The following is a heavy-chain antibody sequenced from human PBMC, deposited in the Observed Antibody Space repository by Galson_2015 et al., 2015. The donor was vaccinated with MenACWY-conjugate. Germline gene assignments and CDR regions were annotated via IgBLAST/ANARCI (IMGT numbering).Heavy chain of an antibody. Sequence: SLRLSCAASGFTFSSYAMHWVRQAPGKGLEWVAVISYDGSNKYYADSVKGRFTISRDNSKNTLYLQMNSLRAEDTAVYYCAGVGATAEDAFDIWGQGTMVTVSS. D-gene: IGHD1-26*01. CDR2: ISYDGSNK. CDR3: AGVGATAEDAFDI. CDR1: GFTFSSYA. V-gene: IGHV3-30*04. J-gene: IGHJ3*02.